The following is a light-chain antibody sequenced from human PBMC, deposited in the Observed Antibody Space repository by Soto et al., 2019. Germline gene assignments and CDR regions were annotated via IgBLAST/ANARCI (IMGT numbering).Light chain of an antibody. CDR3: QQYGSSGT. V-gene: IGKV3-20*01. CDR1: QSVSNNY. J-gene: IGKJ1*01. Sequence: EIVLTQSPGTLSRSPGERHTLSCRASQSVSNNYLACYQQKPGQAPRLLIYGASNRATGIPDRFSGSGSGTDFPLTISRLEPEDFAVYYCQQYGSSGTVGQGTQVEIK. CDR2: GAS.